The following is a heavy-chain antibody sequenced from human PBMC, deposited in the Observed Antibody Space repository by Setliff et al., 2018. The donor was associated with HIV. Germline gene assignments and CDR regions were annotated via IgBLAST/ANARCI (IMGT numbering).Heavy chain of an antibody. CDR1: GGSLSTHT. V-gene: IGHV1-69*13. J-gene: IGHJ5*02. D-gene: IGHD6-13*01. CDR3: TSRPPNSSSRRFDP. Sequence: SVKVSCKASGGSLSTHTIGWVRQAPGQGLEWMGGIIPMLGAATHAQKFQGRVTITADESTSTTYMGLNSLRSEDTAMYYCTSRPPNSSSRRFDPWGQGTLVTVSS. CDR2: IIPMLGAA.